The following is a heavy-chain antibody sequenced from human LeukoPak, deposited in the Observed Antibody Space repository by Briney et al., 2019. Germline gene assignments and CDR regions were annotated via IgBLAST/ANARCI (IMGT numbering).Heavy chain of an antibody. CDR3: ARGGYGMDV. CDR1: GFTFSSYA. Sequence: GGPLRLSCAASGFTFSSYAMHWVRQAPGKGLEWVAVISYDGSNKYYADSVKGRFTISRDNSKNTLYLQMNSLRAEDTAVYYCARGGYGMDVWGQGTTVTVSS. J-gene: IGHJ6*02. V-gene: IGHV3-30-3*01. CDR2: ISYDGSNK.